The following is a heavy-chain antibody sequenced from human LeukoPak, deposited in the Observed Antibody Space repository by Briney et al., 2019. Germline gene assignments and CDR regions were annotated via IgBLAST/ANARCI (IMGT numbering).Heavy chain of an antibody. V-gene: IGHV1-2*06. CDR1: GYTFTGYY. CDR3: ARDQYYDILTGLPGVDY. CDR2: INPNSGGT. Sequence: GASVKVSCKASGYTFTGYYMHWVRQAPGQGLEWMGRINPNSGGTNYAQKFQGRVTMTRDTSISTAYMELSRLRSDDTAVYYCARDQYYDILTGLPGVDYWGQGTLVTVSS. D-gene: IGHD3-9*01. J-gene: IGHJ4*02.